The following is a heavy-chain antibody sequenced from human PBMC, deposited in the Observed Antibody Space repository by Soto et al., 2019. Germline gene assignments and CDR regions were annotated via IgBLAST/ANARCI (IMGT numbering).Heavy chain of an antibody. CDR2: INPSGGST. CDR1: GYTFSSCY. Sequence: ASVKVSCKASGYTFSSCYMHWVRQAPGQGLEYMGRINPSGGSTNYAQKFQGRVTMTRDTSTSTVYMELNSLISGDTAVYYCDRRHSSSAFDYWGQGTLVTSPQ. V-gene: IGHV1-46*03. CDR3: DRRHSSSAFDY. D-gene: IGHD6-13*01. J-gene: IGHJ4*02.